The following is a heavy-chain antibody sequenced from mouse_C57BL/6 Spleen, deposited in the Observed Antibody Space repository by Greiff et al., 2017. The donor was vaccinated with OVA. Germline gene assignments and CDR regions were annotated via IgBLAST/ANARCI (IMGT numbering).Heavy chain of an antibody. V-gene: IGHV1-15*01. D-gene: IGHD1-1*01. Sequence: VQLQQSGAELVRPGASVTLSCKASGYTFTDYEMHWVKQTPVHGLEWIGAIDPETGGTAYNQKFKGKAILTADKSSSTAYMELRSLTSEDSAVYYCTRIYYYGSSPYYYAMDYWGQGTSVTVSS. CDR2: IDPETGGT. CDR1: GYTFTDYE. J-gene: IGHJ4*01. CDR3: TRIYYYGSSPYYYAMDY.